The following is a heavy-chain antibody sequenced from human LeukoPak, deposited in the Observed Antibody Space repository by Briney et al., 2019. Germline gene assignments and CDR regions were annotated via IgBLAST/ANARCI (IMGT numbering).Heavy chain of an antibody. CDR3: ARRGSTDWYYFGF. Sequence: SETLSLTCTVSGDSISSTSYYWGWFRQSPGKGLEWIGSIYYPGTTYYNPSLKSRVTISVDTSKNQFSLKPTSVTAADTAVYYCARRGSTDWYYFGFWGQGTLVTFSS. CDR1: GDSISSTSYY. V-gene: IGHV4-39*01. D-gene: IGHD3-9*01. CDR2: IYYPGTT. J-gene: IGHJ4*02.